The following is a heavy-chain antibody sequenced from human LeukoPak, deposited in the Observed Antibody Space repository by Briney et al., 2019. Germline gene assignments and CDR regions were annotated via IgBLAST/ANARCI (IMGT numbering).Heavy chain of an antibody. V-gene: IGHV3-74*01. J-gene: IGHJ4*02. CDR3: ATKQWLAPPPDS. CDR1: GFTFSKYW. Sequence: GGSLRLSCAASGFTFSKYWMLWVRQAPAKGLERVSRINTDGTVTTYADSVKGRFTVSRDNADNTLFLQIYSVRDEDTAVYYCATKQWLAPPPDSWGQGTPVTVSS. CDR2: INTDGTVT. D-gene: IGHD6-19*01.